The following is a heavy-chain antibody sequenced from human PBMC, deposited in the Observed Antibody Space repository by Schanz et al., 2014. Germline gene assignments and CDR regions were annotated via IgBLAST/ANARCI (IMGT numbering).Heavy chain of an antibody. CDR1: GFTFSTST. V-gene: IGHV3-74*01. D-gene: IGHD3-10*01. J-gene: IGHJ4*02. CDR2: IKSDGSST. CDR3: ARIGGSVFDY. Sequence: EVQLVQSGGGLVQPGGSLRLSCAASGFTFSTSTMHWVRQAPGKGLVWVSRIKSDGSSTSYADSVKGRFTISRDNAKNTLYLQMNSLRAEDTAVYYCARIGGSVFDYWAQGTLVTVSS.